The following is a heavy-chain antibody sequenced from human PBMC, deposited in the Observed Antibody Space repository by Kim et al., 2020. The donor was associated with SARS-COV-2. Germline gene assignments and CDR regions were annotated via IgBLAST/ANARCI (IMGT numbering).Heavy chain of an antibody. CDR2: ITWDSSNM. J-gene: IGHJ4*02. CDR1: GLTFSSYT. Sequence: GGSLRLSCAASGLTFSSYTMSWVRQAPGKGLEWVSSITWDSSNMYYRDSVKGRFTISRDNAKNSLYLQMNSLGAEDTAVYYCARGWFGQVGDFWGQGTLVTVSS. D-gene: IGHD3-10*01. V-gene: IGHV3-21*01. CDR3: ARGWFGQVGDF.